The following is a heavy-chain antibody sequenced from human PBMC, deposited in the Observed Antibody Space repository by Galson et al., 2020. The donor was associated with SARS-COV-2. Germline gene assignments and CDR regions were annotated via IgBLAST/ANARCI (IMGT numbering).Heavy chain of an antibody. V-gene: IGHV4-59*08. CDR3: ARQVEYSTSSGLTGYYYGMDV. Sequence: SETLSLTCTVSGGSIISYYWSWIRQPPGKGLDWLGYIYYIGSTKYNPSLKSRVTISADTSKNQVSLSLTSVTAADTAVYYCARQVEYSTSSGLTGYYYGMDVWGQGTAVTVSS. CDR1: GGSIISYY. J-gene: IGHJ6*02. CDR2: IYYIGST. D-gene: IGHD6-6*01.